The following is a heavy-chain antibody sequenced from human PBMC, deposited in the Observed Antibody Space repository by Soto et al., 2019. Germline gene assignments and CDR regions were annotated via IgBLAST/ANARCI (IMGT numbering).Heavy chain of an antibody. Sequence: EVQLVESGGGLVQPGGSLRLSCAASGFTVSGNYVTWVRQAPGKGLEWVSVIYTDDNIYYADSVTGRFTIPRDNSKNTFYLQPTRLRVEDTAVYYSPTELIAKYGMDVWGQGSTVTVSS. D-gene: IGHD2-21*01. CDR2: IYTDDNI. CDR1: GFTVSGNY. J-gene: IGHJ6*02. V-gene: IGHV3-53*01. CDR3: PTELIAKYGMDV.